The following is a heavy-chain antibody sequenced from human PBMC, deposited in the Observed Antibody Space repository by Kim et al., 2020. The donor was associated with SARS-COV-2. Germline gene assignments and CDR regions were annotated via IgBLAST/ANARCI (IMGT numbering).Heavy chain of an antibody. CDR2: VSSFFLT. CDR3: ARHDGSYYWGR. D-gene: IGHD1-26*01. V-gene: IGHV4-39*01. CDR1: GGSISTTAYF. Sequence: SETLSLTCLVAGGSISTTAYFWDWIRPPPWTGLSWLCSVSSFFLTFYNAALKSRFTISVDTSKNHFSLSLRSVTAADTALYYCARHDGSYYWGRWGQGTL. J-gene: IGHJ1*01.